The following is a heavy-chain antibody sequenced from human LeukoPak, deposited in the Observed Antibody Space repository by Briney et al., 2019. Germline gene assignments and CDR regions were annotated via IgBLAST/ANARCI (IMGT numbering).Heavy chain of an antibody. CDR2: ISSSSSYI. D-gene: IGHD2-2*02. V-gene: IGHV3-21*01. CDR3: AKVLGYCSSTSCYSGAAYYYYGMDV. J-gene: IGHJ6*02. Sequence: GGSLRLSCAASGFTFSSYSMNWVRQAPGKGLEWVSSISSSSSYIYYADSVKGRFTISRDNSKNTLYLQMNSLRAEDTAVYYCAKVLGYCSSTSCYSGAAYYYYGMDVWGQGTTVTVSS. CDR1: GFTFSSYS.